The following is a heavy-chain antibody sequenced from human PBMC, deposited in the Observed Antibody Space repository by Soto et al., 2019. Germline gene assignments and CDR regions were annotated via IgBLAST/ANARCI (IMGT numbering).Heavy chain of an antibody. V-gene: IGHV4-39*01. D-gene: IGHD6-13*01. CDR3: ARPKSGTAVAGYDY. CDR2: IHSSGST. J-gene: IGHJ4*02. Sequence: QLQLQESGPGLVKPSETLSLTCTVSGGSISSSGYYWAWIRQPPGKGLEWIGSIHSSGSTYHNPSLKSRLTISVDTSKNQFSLRVSSVTAADTAVYYCARPKSGTAVAGYDYWGQGTLVTVSS. CDR1: GGSISSSGYY.